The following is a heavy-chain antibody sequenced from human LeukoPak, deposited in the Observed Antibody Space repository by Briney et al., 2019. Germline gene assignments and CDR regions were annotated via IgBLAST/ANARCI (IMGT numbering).Heavy chain of an antibody. V-gene: IGHV3-7*01. CDR3: ARDMAAAATAFDY. CDR1: GFTFNNYW. Sequence: GGSLRLSCAASGFTFNNYWMSWVRQAPGKGLEWVANIKQDESEKYYVDSVKGRFTISRDNAKNSLYLQMNSLRAEDTAVYYCARDMAAAATAFDYWGQGTLVTVSS. CDR2: IKQDESEK. D-gene: IGHD6-13*01. J-gene: IGHJ4*02.